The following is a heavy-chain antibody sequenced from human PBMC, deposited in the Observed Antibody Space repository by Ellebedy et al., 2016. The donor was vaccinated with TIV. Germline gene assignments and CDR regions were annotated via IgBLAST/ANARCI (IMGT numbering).Heavy chain of an antibody. CDR1: GFTFSSFA. CDR2: ISADGVNT. Sequence: GESLKISCAASGFTFSSFAMHWVRQAPGKGLEWLSVISADGVNTYHAGSVQGRFTITRDNSKNTLYLQMSRLSAEDTAVYYCAKGSSSGFTYDRVGFEYWGQGTLVTVSS. D-gene: IGHD1-26*01. J-gene: IGHJ4*02. CDR3: AKGSSSGFTYDRVGFEY. V-gene: IGHV3-23*01.